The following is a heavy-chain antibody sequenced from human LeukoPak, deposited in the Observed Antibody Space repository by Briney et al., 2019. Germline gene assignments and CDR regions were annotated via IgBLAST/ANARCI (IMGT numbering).Heavy chain of an antibody. J-gene: IGHJ4*02. CDR2: IRYSGIT. CDR3: ASSGNYYFTLDY. V-gene: IGHV4-59*08. CDR1: GVPISNYY. Sequence: SETLSLTCSVSGVPISNYYWSWIRQPPGKGLEWIGYIRYSGITKYNPSVKSRVTISLDTSKNQFSLKLSSVTAADTAVYYCASSGNYYFTLDYWGQGTLVTVSS. D-gene: IGHD3-10*01.